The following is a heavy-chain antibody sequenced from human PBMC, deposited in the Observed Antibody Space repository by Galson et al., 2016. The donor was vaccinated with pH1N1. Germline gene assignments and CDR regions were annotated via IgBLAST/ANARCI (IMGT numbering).Heavy chain of an antibody. CDR2: INHGGST. CDR1: GGSFRGYY. Sequence: ETLSLTCAVYGGSFRGYYWSWLRQSPEKGLEWIGEINHGGSTNYNPSLEGRVALSLDTSKNQFSLRLMAVTAADTAVYFCARHSTSGFPTIEVAARRRPFDVWGQGTLVTVSS. V-gene: IGHV4-34*01. CDR3: ARHSTSGFPTIEVAARRRPFDV. J-gene: IGHJ3*01. D-gene: IGHD6-19*01.